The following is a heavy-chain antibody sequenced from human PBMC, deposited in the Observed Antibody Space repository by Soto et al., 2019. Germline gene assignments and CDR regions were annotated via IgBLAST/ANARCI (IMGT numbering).Heavy chain of an antibody. CDR3: ARRREELSYYTDYYYYMDV. Sequence: SETLSLTCTVSGGSISSYYWSWIRQPPGKGLEWIGYIYYSGSTNYNPSLKSRVTISVDTSKNQFSLKLSSVTAADTAVYYCARRREELSYYTDYYYYMDVWGKGTTVTVSS. CDR1: GGSISSYY. CDR2: IYYSGST. V-gene: IGHV4-59*08. J-gene: IGHJ6*03. D-gene: IGHD3-10*01.